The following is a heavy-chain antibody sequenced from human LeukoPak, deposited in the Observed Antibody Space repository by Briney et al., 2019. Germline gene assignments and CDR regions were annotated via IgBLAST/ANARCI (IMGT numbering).Heavy chain of an antibody. CDR3: ARDQEGFDY. CDR2: IYPRDGST. V-gene: IGHV1-46*01. CDR1: GYTFTNNY. Sequence: ASVKVSCKASGYTFTNNYLHWVRQAPGQGLEWMGMIYPRDGSTSYAQNFQGRVTVTRDTSTTTVHMELRGLRSEVTAVYYCARDQEGFDYWGQGTVVTVSS. J-gene: IGHJ4*02.